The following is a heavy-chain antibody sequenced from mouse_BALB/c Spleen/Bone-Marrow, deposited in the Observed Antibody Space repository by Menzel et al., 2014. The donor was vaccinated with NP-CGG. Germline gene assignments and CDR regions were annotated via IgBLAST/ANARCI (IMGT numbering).Heavy chain of an antibody. V-gene: IGHV5-4*02. CDR2: INDGGSYT. Sequence: EVKLMESGGGLVKPGGSLKLSCAVSGFTFSDYYMYWVRQNPGKRLEWVATINDGGSYTYYPDSVKGRFTISRDNAKNNLYLQMSSLKSEDTAMYYCARDGNFAMDYWGQGTSVTVSS. J-gene: IGHJ4*01. CDR3: ARDGNFAMDY. D-gene: IGHD2-1*01. CDR1: GFTFSDYY.